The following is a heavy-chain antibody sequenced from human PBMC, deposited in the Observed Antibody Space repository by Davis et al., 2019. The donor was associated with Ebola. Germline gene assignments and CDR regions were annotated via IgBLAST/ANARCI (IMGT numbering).Heavy chain of an antibody. Sequence: SETLSLTCTVSGGSISTGEFYWSWIRQSPGKGLEWIGFIFHSGSTYYNPYLKSRITISVDTSKNQFSLKLTSVTAADTAVYYCARSDFLYWGQGMLVTVSS. CDR3: ARSDFLY. CDR2: IFHSGST. CDR1: GGSISTGEFY. V-gene: IGHV4-30-4*08. D-gene: IGHD3-16*01. J-gene: IGHJ4*02.